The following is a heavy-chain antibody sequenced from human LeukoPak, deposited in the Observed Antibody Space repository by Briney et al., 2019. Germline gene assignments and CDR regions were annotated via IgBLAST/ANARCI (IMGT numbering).Heavy chain of an antibody. CDR2: INPNSGGT. V-gene: IGHV1-2*02. Sequence: ASVKVSCKASGYTFTGYYMHWVRQAPGQGLEWMGWINPNSGGTNYAQKFQGRVTMTRDTSISTAYMELSRLRSDDTAVYYCARGLYYYDSSGYGQDYYYYMDVWGKGTTVTISS. CDR3: ARGLYYYDSSGYGQDYYYYMDV. D-gene: IGHD3-22*01. CDR1: GYTFTGYY. J-gene: IGHJ6*03.